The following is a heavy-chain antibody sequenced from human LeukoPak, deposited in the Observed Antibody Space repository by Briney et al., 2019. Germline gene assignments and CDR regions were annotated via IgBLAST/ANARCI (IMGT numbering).Heavy chain of an antibody. CDR2: IYTSGST. J-gene: IGHJ5*02. V-gene: IGHV4-4*07. CDR1: GGSISSYY. Sequence: PSETLSLTCTVSGGSISSYYWSWLRQPAGKGLEWIGRIYTSGSTNYNPSLKSRVTMSVDTSKNQFSLKLSSVTAADTAVYYCARDSLTGPDNWFDPWGQGTLVTVSS. CDR3: ARDSLTGPDNWFDP. D-gene: IGHD3-9*01.